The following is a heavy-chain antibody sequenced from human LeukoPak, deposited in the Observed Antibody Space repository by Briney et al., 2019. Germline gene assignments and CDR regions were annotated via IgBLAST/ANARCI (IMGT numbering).Heavy chain of an antibody. D-gene: IGHD3-16*01. V-gene: IGHV3-48*03. Sequence: GGSLKLSCAASGFSFRTYEMTWVRQAPGKGLEWVSHIGTSGSTINYADSVKGRFTISRDNAKNSLYLQMNSLRAEDTAVYYCARGGSYFVHWGQGTLVTVSS. CDR1: GFSFRTYE. CDR3: ARGGSYFVH. CDR2: IGTSGSTI. J-gene: IGHJ4*02.